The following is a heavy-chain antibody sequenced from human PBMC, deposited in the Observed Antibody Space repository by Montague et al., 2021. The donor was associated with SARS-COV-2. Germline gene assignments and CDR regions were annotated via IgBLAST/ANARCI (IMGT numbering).Heavy chain of an antibody. J-gene: IGHJ3*02. CDR2: IYYSGTT. CDR1: GGSISSYY. Sequence: SETLSLTCTVSGGSISSYYWNWIRETPGKGLEWIGYIYYSGTTNYNPSLKSRDTISLDTPKTQFSLNLNSVTAADTAIYYCARDQAAKISFKGAFDIWGQGRMVTVSS. CDR3: ARDQAAKISFKGAFDI. V-gene: IGHV4-59*01. D-gene: IGHD3-3*01.